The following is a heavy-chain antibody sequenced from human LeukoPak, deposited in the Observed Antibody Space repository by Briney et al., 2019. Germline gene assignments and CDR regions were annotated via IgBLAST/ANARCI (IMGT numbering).Heavy chain of an antibody. J-gene: IGHJ4*02. CDR2: ISYDGSNK. D-gene: IGHD3-22*01. CDR1: GFTLSSYA. Sequence: GGSLRLSCAASGFTLSSYAMHWVRQAPGKGLEWVAVISYDGSNKYYADSVKGRFTISRDNAKDSLYLQMNSLRAEDTAVYYCARASLYYYDSSGYDYWGQGTLVTVSS. CDR3: ARASLYYYDSSGYDY. V-gene: IGHV3-30*04.